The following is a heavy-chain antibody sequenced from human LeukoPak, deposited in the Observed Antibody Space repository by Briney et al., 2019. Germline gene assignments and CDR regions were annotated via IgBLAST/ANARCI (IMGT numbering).Heavy chain of an antibody. D-gene: IGHD3-16*01. J-gene: IGHJ6*03. Sequence: SETLSLICTVSGGSISSYYWSWIRQPPGKGLEWIGYIYYSGSTNYNPSLKSRVTISVDTSKNQFSLKLSSVTAADTAVYYCARETSQKGAHYMDVWGKGTTVTISS. CDR3: ARETSQKGAHYMDV. CDR2: IYYSGST. V-gene: IGHV4-59*01. CDR1: GGSISSYY.